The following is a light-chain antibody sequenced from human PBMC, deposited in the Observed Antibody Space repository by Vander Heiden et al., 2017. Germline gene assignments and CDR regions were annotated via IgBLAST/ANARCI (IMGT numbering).Light chain of an antibody. Sequence: AIRMTQSPSSLSASTGDRVTITCRASQGISSYLPWYQQKPGKAPKLLIYAASTLQSGVPSRFSGSGSGTDFTLTISCLQSEDFATYYCQQYYSYPLTFGPGTKVXIK. CDR3: QQYYSYPLT. CDR2: AAS. CDR1: QGISSY. V-gene: IGKV1-8*01. J-gene: IGKJ3*01.